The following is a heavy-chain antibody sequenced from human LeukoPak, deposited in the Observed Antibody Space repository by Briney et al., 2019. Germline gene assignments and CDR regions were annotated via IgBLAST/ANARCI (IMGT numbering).Heavy chain of an antibody. CDR1: GYTFTSYG. CDR3: ARDGGIVGALSDWFDP. D-gene: IGHD1-26*01. J-gene: IGHJ5*02. CDR2: ISAYNGNT. V-gene: IGHV1-18*01. Sequence: ASVKVSCKASGYTFTSYGISWVRQAPGQGLEWMGWISAYNGNTNYAQKLQGRVTMTTDTSTSTAYMELRSLRSDDTAVYYCARDGGIVGALSDWFDPWGQGTLVTVSS.